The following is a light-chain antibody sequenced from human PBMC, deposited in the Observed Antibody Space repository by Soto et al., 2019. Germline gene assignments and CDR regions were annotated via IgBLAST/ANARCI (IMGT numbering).Light chain of an antibody. J-gene: IGKJ5*01. CDR1: QSLLHSNGYNY. V-gene: IGKV2-28*01. Sequence: DIVMTQSPLSLPVTPGEPASISCRSSQSLLHSNGYNYLDWYLQKPGQSPQLLIYLGSNRASGVHDRFSGSGSGTDFTLKISRVEAEDVGVYYCMQALQTPLTFGQGTRLEI. CDR3: MQALQTPLT. CDR2: LGS.